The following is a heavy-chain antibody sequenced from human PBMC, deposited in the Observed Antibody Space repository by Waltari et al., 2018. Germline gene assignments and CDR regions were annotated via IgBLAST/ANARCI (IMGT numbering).Heavy chain of an antibody. CDR2: ISTYSGDS. J-gene: IGHJ4*02. CDR1: GYAFHNYG. V-gene: IGHV1-18*01. CDR3: ARDRRISLSQSTNYFDY. Sequence: QVQLVQSGAEVKKPGASVKVACKASGYAFHNYGISWVRQARGQGLEWMAWISTYSGDSNYAHKIQGRVTLTTDTSTSTVYLELRSLRSDDTGVYYCARDRRISLSQSTNYFDYWGQGTLVTVAS.